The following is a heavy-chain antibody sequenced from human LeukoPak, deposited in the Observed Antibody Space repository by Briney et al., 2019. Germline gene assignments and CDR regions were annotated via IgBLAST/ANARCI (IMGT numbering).Heavy chain of an antibody. CDR3: ARGSIAAAEGSHWFDP. CDR1: GGSISSYY. Sequence: PSETLSLTCTVSGGSISSYYWSWIRQPPGKGPEWIGYIYYSGSTNYNPSLKSRVTISVDTSKNQFSLKVSSVTAADTAVYYCARGSIAAAEGSHWFDPWGQGTLVTVSS. J-gene: IGHJ5*02. D-gene: IGHD6-13*01. V-gene: IGHV4-59*01. CDR2: IYYSGST.